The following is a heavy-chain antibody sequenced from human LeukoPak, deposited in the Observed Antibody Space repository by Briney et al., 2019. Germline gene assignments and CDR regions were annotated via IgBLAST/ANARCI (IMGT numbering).Heavy chain of an antibody. D-gene: IGHD6-6*01. V-gene: IGHV4-59*01. CDR1: GGSIRSYF. CDR3: ASAVAGRNYYYYMDV. CDR2: IYYSGNT. J-gene: IGHJ6*03. Sequence: PSETLSLTCTVSGGSIRSYFWSWIRQPPGKGLEWIGYIYYSGNTNYNPSLKSRVTMSVDTSKNQFSLKLSSVTAADTADYYCASAVAGRNYYYYMDVWAKGTTVTVSS.